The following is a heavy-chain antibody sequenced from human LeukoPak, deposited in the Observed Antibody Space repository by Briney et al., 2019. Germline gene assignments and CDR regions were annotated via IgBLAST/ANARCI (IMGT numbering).Heavy chain of an antibody. Sequence: PSETLSLTCTVSGGSISSYYWSWIRQPPGKGLEWIGYIYYSGSTNYNPSLKSRVTISVDTSKNQFSLKLSSVTAADTAVYYCARSYDSTEDYFDYWGQGNLVAVSS. CDR2: IYYSGST. CDR3: ARSYDSTEDYFDY. CDR1: GGSISSYY. D-gene: IGHD3-22*01. V-gene: IGHV4-59*01. J-gene: IGHJ4*02.